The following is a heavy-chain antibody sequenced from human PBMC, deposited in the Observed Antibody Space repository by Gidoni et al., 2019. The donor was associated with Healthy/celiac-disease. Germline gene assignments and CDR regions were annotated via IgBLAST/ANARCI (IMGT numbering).Heavy chain of an antibody. J-gene: IGHJ6*02. V-gene: IGHV1-8*01. CDR1: GYTFTSYD. D-gene: IGHD3-3*01. CDR3: AREGTIYDFWSGYHDYYYYGMDV. Sequence: QVQLVQSGAEVKKPGASVKVSCTASGYTFTSYDINWVRQATGQGREWMGWMNPNSGNTGYAQKFQGRVTMTRNTSISTAYMELSSLRSEDTAVYYCAREGTIYDFWSGYHDYYYYGMDVWGQGTTVTVSS. CDR2: MNPNSGNT.